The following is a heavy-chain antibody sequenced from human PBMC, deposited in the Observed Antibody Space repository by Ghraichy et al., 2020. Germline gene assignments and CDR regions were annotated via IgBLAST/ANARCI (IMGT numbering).Heavy chain of an antibody. J-gene: IGHJ4*02. D-gene: IGHD1-1*01. Sequence: GGSLRLSCAASGFTLSSYEMNWVRQAPGKGLEWVSYISSSGSTIYYADSVKGRFTISRDNAKNSLYLQMNSLRAEDTAVYYCARDFGGWNDWLYWGQGTLATVSS. CDR3: ARDFGGWNDWLY. CDR2: ISSSGSTI. V-gene: IGHV3-48*03. CDR1: GFTLSSYE.